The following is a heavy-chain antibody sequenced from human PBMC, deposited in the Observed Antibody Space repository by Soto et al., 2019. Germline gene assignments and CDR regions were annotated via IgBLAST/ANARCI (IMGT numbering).Heavy chain of an antibody. CDR3: VLCSARRLAPRYFDY. V-gene: IGHV1-3*01. CDR2: INAGNGNT. J-gene: IGHJ4*02. CDR1: GYTFTSYA. D-gene: IGHD3-9*01. Sequence: ASVKVSCKASGYTFTSYAMHWVRQAPGQRLEWMGWINAGNGNTKYSQKFQGRVTITKDTSASTAYMELRSLRSDDTAVYYCVLCSARRLAPRYFDYWGQGTLVTVSS.